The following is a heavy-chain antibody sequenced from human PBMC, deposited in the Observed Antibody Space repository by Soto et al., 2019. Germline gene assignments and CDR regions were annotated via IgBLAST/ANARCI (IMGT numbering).Heavy chain of an antibody. D-gene: IGHD3-10*01. V-gene: IGHV1-8*01. J-gene: IGHJ6*02. CDR1: GYTFTSYD. CDR3: ARGERILWFGESSYYYYYGMDV. Sequence: QVQLVQSGAEVKKPGASVKVSCKASGYTFTSYDINWVRQATGQGLEWMGWMKPNSGNTGYAQKFQGRVTMTRNTSISTAYMELSSLRSEDTAVYYCARGERILWFGESSYYYYYGMDVWGQGTTVTVSS. CDR2: MKPNSGNT.